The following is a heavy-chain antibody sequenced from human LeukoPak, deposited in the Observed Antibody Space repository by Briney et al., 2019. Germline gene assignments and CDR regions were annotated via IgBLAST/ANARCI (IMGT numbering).Heavy chain of an antibody. Sequence: ASVKVSCKASGYTFTGYYMHWVRQAPGQGLEWMGWINPNSGSTNYAQKFQGRVTMTRDTSISTAYMELSRLRSDDTAVYYCARGRDGYNDFGYFDYWGQGTLVTVSS. D-gene: IGHD5-24*01. CDR3: ARGRDGYNDFGYFDY. J-gene: IGHJ4*02. V-gene: IGHV1-2*02. CDR2: INPNSGST. CDR1: GYTFTGYY.